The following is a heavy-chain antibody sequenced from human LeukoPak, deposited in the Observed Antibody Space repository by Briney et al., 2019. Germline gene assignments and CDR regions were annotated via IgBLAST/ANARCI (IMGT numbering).Heavy chain of an antibody. D-gene: IGHD6-6*01. J-gene: IGHJ4*02. CDR1: GLTFSTYA. V-gene: IGHV3-23*01. Sequence: PGGSLRLSCAGSGLTFSTYAISWVRQAPGRGLEWVSAISGGAYTYYADSVKGRFTISGDYSKNTLYLQMNGLRAEDTAVYYCASYTSSSAHSNWGQGTLVTVSS. CDR2: ISGGAYT. CDR3: ASYTSSSAHSN.